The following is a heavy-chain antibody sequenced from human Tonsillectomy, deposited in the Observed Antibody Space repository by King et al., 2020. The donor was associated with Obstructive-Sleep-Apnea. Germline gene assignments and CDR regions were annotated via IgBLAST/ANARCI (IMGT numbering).Heavy chain of an antibody. CDR3: TRGDPFDY. CDR2: IRSKANNYAT. Sequence: LVESGGGLVQPGGALKLSCAASGFTFSGSSIHWVRQASGKGVEWVGRIRSKANNYATAYAESVKCRFTISREDSKNTAFLQVDSLKIEDTALYYCTRGDPFDYWGQGTLVTVSS. V-gene: IGHV3-73*01. J-gene: IGHJ4*02. D-gene: IGHD3-10*01. CDR1: GFTFSGSS.